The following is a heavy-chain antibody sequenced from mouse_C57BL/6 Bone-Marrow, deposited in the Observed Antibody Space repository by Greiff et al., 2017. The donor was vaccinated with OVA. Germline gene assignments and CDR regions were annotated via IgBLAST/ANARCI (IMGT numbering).Heavy chain of an antibody. CDR3: ARDPLWLRRVYYAMDY. CDR1: GFTFSSYA. CDR2: ISDGGSYT. J-gene: IGHJ4*01. V-gene: IGHV5-4*01. Sequence: EVKLVESGGGLVKPGGSLKLSCAASGFTFSSYAMSWVRQTPEKRLEWVATISDGGSYTYYPDNVKGRFTISRDNAKNNLYLQMSHLKSEDTAKYYGARDPLWLRRVYYAMDYWGQGTSVTVSS. D-gene: IGHD2-2*01.